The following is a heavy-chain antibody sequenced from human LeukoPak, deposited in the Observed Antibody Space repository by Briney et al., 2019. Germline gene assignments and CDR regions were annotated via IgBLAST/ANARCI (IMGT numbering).Heavy chain of an antibody. CDR1: GGSMSGYY. J-gene: IGHJ1*01. V-gene: IGHV4-59*01. CDR3: ARTDKIDYYDSSGYEYFQH. Sequence: SETLSLTCTVSGGSMSGYYWSWIRQPPGKGLEWIGYIYYSGSTNYNPSLRSRVTISVDTSKNQFSLRLNSVTAADTAVYYCARTDKIDYYDSSGYEYFQHWGQGTLVTVSS. CDR2: IYYSGST. D-gene: IGHD3-22*01.